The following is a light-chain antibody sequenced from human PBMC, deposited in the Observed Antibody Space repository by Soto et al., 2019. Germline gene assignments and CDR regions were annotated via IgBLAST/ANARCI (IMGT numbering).Light chain of an antibody. V-gene: IGLV1-44*01. CDR2: NND. Sequence: QSVLTQPPSASGTPGQRVTISCSGSSSNIRANPINWYQQLPGSAPKLLIYNNDQRPSGVPDRFSASKSGTSASLAISGLQSEDEADYYCEAWDDSLYGAVLGGGTKHTVL. CDR3: EAWDDSLYGAV. J-gene: IGLJ2*01. CDR1: SSNIRANP.